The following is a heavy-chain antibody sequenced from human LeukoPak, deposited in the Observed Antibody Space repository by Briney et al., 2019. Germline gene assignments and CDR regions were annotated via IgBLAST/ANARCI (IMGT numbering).Heavy chain of an antibody. CDR1: GYTFTSYG. J-gene: IGHJ5*02. CDR2: ISAYNGNT. CDR3: ARDPVGSSGWYEARNWFDP. V-gene: IGHV1-18*01. Sequence: ASVTVSCTASGYTFTSYGISWVRQAPGQGLEWMGWISAYNGNTNYAQKLQGRVTMTTDTSTSTAYMELRSLRSDDTAVYYCARDPVGSSGWYEARNWFDPWGQGTLVTVSS. D-gene: IGHD6-19*01.